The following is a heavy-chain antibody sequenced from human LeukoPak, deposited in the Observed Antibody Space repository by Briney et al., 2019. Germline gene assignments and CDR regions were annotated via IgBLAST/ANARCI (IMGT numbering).Heavy chain of an antibody. CDR2: IFHSGST. J-gene: IGHJ4*02. D-gene: IGHD3-10*01. CDR3: ASTPQDYGSGSYYD. V-gene: IGHV4-38-2*01. Sequence: SETLSLTCAVSGYSISSGDYWGWIRQSPGKGLEWIGNIFHSGSTYHNPSLKSRVTISVDKSKNQFSLKLSSVTAADTAVYYCASTPQDYGSGSYYDWGQGTLVTVSS. CDR1: GYSISSGDY.